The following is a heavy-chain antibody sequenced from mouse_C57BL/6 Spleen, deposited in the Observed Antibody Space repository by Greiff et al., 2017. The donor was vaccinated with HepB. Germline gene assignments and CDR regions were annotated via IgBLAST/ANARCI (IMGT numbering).Heavy chain of an antibody. J-gene: IGHJ2*01. CDR1: GYTFTDYY. Sequence: VQLQQSGAALVKPGASVKISCKSSGYTFTDYYINWVKQRPGQGLEWIGKIGPGSGSTYYNEKFKGKATLTADKSSSTAYMQLSSLTSEDSAVYFCARSGPYGNYSYWGQGTTLTVSS. CDR3: ARSGPYGNYSY. D-gene: IGHD2-1*01. V-gene: IGHV1-77*01. CDR2: IGPGSGST.